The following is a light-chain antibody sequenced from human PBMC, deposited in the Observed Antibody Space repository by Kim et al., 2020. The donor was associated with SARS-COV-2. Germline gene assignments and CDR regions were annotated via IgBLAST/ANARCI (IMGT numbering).Light chain of an antibody. V-gene: IGKV3-11*01. Sequence: LSPGDRATLSCRASQSVNHFLAWYQHRPGQAPRLLIYDASDRATGIPARFSGSGSGTDFTLTISSLEPEDFAVYYCQQRSNWPLTFGGGTKVDIK. CDR1: QSVNHF. J-gene: IGKJ4*01. CDR2: DAS. CDR3: QQRSNWPLT.